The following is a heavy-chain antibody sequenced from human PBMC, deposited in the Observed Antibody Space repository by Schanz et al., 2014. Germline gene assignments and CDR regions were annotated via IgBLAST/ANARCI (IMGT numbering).Heavy chain of an antibody. CDR2: IIPVLNIA. Sequence: QLQLVQSGAEVKKPGSSVKVSCKLSGGTFSSYTISWMRQAPGQGLEWMGKIIPVLNIATYAQRFQGRVSITADTSTSTGYMELSSLTSEDTAVHYCARGRGFYDYWGQGTLVTVSS. CDR1: GGTFSSYT. V-gene: IGHV1-69*02. J-gene: IGHJ4*02. CDR3: ARGRGFYDY. D-gene: IGHD3-10*01.